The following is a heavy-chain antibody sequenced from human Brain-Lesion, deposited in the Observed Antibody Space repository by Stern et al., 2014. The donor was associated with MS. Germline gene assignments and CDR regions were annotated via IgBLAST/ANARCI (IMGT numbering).Heavy chain of an antibody. CDR3: ARGRVVPGFQYYATDV. CDR1: GGSISSGGYY. Sequence: QVQLQESGPGLVKPSQTLSLSCTVSGGSISSGGYYWSWIRQPAGKGLEWIGRIFNSGSTSYNPSLKSPVPISIDPSKTQFSLRLNSMTAADTAVYYCARGRVVPGFQYYATDVWGQGTTVIVSS. D-gene: IGHD2-2*01. CDR2: IFNSGST. J-gene: IGHJ6*02. V-gene: IGHV4-61*02.